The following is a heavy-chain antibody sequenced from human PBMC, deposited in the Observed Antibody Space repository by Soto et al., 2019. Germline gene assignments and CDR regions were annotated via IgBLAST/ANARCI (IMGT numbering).Heavy chain of an antibody. CDR1: GYTFTSYG. Sequence: QVQLVQSGAEVKKPGASVKVSCKASGYTFTSYGISCVRQAPGQGLEWMGWISAYNGNTNYAQKLQGRVTMTTDTSTSTAYMELRSLRSDDTAVYYCARDSPGYSYGHPLGYWDQGTLVTVSS. CDR2: ISAYNGNT. J-gene: IGHJ4*02. V-gene: IGHV1-18*04. D-gene: IGHD5-18*01. CDR3: ARDSPGYSYGHPLGY.